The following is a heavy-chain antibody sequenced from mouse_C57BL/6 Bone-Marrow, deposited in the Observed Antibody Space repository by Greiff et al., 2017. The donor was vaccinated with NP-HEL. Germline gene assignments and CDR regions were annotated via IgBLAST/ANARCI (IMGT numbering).Heavy chain of an antibody. Sequence: VKLQQPGTELVKPGASVKLSCKASGYTFTSYWMHWVKQRPGQGLEWIGNINPSNGGTKYHEKFKSKATLTVDKSSSTAYMQLSSLTSEESAVYDFARRKIYYYGSSFDYWGQGTTLTVSS. CDR3: ARRKIYYYGSSFDY. D-gene: IGHD1-1*01. J-gene: IGHJ2*01. CDR2: INPSNGGT. CDR1: GYTFTSYW. V-gene: IGHV1-53*01.